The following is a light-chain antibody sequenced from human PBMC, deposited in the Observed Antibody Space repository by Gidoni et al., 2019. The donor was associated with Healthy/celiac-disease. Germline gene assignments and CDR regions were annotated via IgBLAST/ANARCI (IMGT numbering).Light chain of an antibody. Sequence: VMAQSALSLPVTPGAPASISCRTSQCLLHSNGYSYLDWYLQKPGQSPQLLIYLGSNRASGVPDRFSGSGSGTDFTLKISRVEAEDVGVYYCMQARQTLRTFGQGTKVEIK. CDR1: QCLLHSNGYSY. V-gene: IGKV2-28*01. CDR3: MQARQTLRT. J-gene: IGKJ1*01. CDR2: LGS.